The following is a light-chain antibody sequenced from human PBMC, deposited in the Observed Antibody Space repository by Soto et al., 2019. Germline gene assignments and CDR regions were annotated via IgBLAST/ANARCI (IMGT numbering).Light chain of an antibody. CDR1: QSVSSSY. Sequence: EIVLTQSPGTLSLSPGERATLSCRASQSVSSSYLAWYQQKPGQAPSVLIYGASSRATGIPDRFSGSGSGTDVTLTISRLEPEDFAVYYCQQYDSSLLTFGGGTKVEIK. V-gene: IGKV3-20*01. CDR3: QQYDSSLLT. CDR2: GAS. J-gene: IGKJ4*01.